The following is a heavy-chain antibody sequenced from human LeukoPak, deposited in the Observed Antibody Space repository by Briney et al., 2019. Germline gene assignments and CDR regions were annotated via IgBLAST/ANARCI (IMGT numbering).Heavy chain of an antibody. D-gene: IGHD6-13*01. CDR2: IRFDGSDK. CDR1: GFAFRDYG. J-gene: IGHJ6*03. Sequence: GGSLRLSCAASGFAFRDYGMHWVRQAPGKGLQWVAFIRFDGSDKFYPDSVRGRFTISRDNSKNTLYLQMNSRRVDDTAVYYCAKGKQQLDYFSYIDVWGKGTTVTVSS. CDR3: AKGKQQLDYFSYIDV. V-gene: IGHV3-30*02.